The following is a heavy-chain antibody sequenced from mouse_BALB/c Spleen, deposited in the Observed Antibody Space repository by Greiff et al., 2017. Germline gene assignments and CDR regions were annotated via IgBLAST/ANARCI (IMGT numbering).Heavy chain of an antibody. Sequence: VMLVESGPDLVAPSQSLSITCTVSGFSLTSYGVHWVRQPPGKGLEWLVVIWSDGSTTYNSALKSRLSISKDNSKSQVFLKMNSLQTDDTAMYYCARHMFGYYAMDYGGQGTSVTVAS. V-gene: IGHV2-6-2*01. CDR1: GFSLTSYG. CDR2: IWSDGST. CDR3: ARHMFGYYAMDY. J-gene: IGHJ4*01.